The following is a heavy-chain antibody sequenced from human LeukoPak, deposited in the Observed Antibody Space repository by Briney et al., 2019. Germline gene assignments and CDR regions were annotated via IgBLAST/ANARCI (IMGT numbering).Heavy chain of an antibody. CDR3: ARVYSRPSYCSSTSCYRQPYAFDI. D-gene: IGHD2-2*01. CDR1: GGSFSGYY. CDR2: INHSGST. J-gene: IGHJ3*02. Sequence: SETLSLTRAVYGGSFSGYYWSWIRQPPGKGLEWIGEINHSGSTNYNPSLKSRVTISVDTSKNQFSLKLSSVTAADTAVYYCARVYSRPSYCSSTSCYRQPYAFDIWGQGTMVTVSS. V-gene: IGHV4-34*01.